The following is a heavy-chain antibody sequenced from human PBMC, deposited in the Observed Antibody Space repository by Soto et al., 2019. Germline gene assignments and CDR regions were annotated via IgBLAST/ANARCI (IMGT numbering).Heavy chain of an antibody. J-gene: IGHJ4*02. CDR1: GDSINSDSYY. D-gene: IGHD3-9*01. Sequence: QLQLQEPGPGLVKPSETLSLTCSVSGDSINSDSYYWGWIRQPPGKGLEWIGSIYYRGNTYYNPSLMPRVTTPLDKSKSQFSLKLNSVTAADSAVYFCARLEGLATISYYFDYWGQGTLVTVSS. CDR3: ARLEGLATISYYFDY. CDR2: IYYRGNT. V-gene: IGHV4-39*01.